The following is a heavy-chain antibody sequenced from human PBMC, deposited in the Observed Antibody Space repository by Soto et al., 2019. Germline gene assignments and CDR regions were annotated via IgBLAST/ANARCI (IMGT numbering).Heavy chain of an antibody. CDR1: GGSISSYY. Sequence: SETLSLTCTVSGGSISSYYWSWIRQPPGKGLEWIGYIYYNGGSTNYNPSLKSRVTISVDTSKNQFSLKLSSVTAADTAVYYCARRYGDYFDYWGQGTLVTVSS. D-gene: IGHD4-17*01. CDR3: ARRYGDYFDY. CDR2: IYYNGGST. J-gene: IGHJ4*02. V-gene: IGHV4-59*08.